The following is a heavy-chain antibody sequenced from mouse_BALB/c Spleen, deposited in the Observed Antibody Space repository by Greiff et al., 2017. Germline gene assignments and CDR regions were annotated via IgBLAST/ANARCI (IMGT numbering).Heavy chain of an antibody. V-gene: IGHV2-6-7*01. CDR3: ARVGYRYSFDY. Sequence: VQLQQSGPGLVAPSQSLSITCTVSGFSLTGYGVNWVRQPPGKGLEWLGMIWGDGSTDYNSALISRLSISKDNSKSQVFLKMNSLQTDDTARYYCARVGYRYSFDYWGQGTTLTVSS. J-gene: IGHJ2*01. CDR2: IWGDGST. CDR1: GFSLTGYG. D-gene: IGHD2-14*01.